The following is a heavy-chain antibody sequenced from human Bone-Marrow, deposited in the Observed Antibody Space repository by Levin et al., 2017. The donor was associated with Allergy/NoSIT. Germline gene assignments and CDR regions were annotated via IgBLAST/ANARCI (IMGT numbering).Heavy chain of an antibody. J-gene: IGHJ6*02. CDR3: ARGDYGNYIGDGGMDV. D-gene: IGHD4-17*01. CDR2: IYFSGST. CDR1: GDSINSGGYY. V-gene: IGHV4-30-4*01. Sequence: SQTLSLSCTVSGDSINSGGYYWSWIRQSPGRGLEWIGYIYFSGSTYHNPSLKSRITISVDTSKNQFSLKLSSVTAADTAVYYCARGDYGNYIGDGGMDVWGQGATVTVSS.